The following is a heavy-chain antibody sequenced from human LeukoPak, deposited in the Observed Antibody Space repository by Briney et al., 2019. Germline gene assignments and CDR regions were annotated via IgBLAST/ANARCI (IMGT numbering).Heavy chain of an antibody. V-gene: IGHV3-74*01. D-gene: IGHD3-10*01. CDR3: ARLTFGGYSGSGSDI. CDR2: IKNDGSST. Sequence: GGSLRLSCAASGFTFSSYWMHWVRQAPGQGLVWVSRIKNDGSSTNYADSVKGRFTISRDNAKNTLYLQMNSLRAEDTAVYYCARLTFGGYSGSGSDICGQRTMVTPSS. J-gene: IGHJ3*02. CDR1: GFTFSSYW.